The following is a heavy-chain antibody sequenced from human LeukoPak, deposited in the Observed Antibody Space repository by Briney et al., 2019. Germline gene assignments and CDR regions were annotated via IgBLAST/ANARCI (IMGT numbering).Heavy chain of an antibody. CDR1: RGSFSSYY. CDR3: ARGGYSYVINDWSRTGLGAYATKHYYHMDV. V-gene: IGHV4-34*01. J-gene: IGHJ6*03. D-gene: IGHD5-18*01. Sequence: SETLSLTCAVYRGSFSSYYWSWIRQPPGKGLEWIGEINHSVSTNYHPSLKSRVTISADTSKNQFSLKFRYVTAADTAVYLCARGGYSYVINDWSRTGLGAYATKHYYHMDVWGKGIMVTVSS. CDR2: INHSVST.